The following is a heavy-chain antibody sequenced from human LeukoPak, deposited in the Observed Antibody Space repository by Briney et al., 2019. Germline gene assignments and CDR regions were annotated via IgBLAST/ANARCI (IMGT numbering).Heavy chain of an antibody. J-gene: IGHJ6*03. D-gene: IGHD6-13*01. CDR3: ARTSAAGRGYYYMDV. Sequence: SETLSLTCTVSGVSISSSSYYWLWIRHPPGKGLEGRGSLYYSGSTYYNPSLKNRVTISVDTSKNQFSLKLSSVTAAETGVYYCARTSAAGRGYYYMDVWGKGTTVTVSS. V-gene: IGHV4-39*07. CDR2: LYYSGST. CDR1: GVSISSSSYY.